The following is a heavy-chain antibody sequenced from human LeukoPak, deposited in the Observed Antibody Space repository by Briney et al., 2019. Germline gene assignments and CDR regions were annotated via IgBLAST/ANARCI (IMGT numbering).Heavy chain of an antibody. D-gene: IGHD5-18*01. CDR2: INHSGST. V-gene: IGHV4-34*01. Sequence: SETLSLTCAVYGESFSGYYWSWIRQPPGKGLEWIGEINHSGSTNYNPSLKSRVTISVDTSRNQFSLKLSSVTAADTAVYYCARGGGRGYSSWGQGTLVTVSS. J-gene: IGHJ5*02. CDR1: GESFSGYY. CDR3: ARGGGRGYSS.